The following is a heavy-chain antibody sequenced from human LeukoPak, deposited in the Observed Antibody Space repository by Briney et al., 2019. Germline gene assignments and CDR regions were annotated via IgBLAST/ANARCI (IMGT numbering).Heavy chain of an antibody. CDR2: ISYDGSNK. CDR1: GFTFSSYA. CDR3: ATRVGADFDY. V-gene: IGHV3-30*03. D-gene: IGHD1-26*01. Sequence: PGGSLRLSCAASGFTFSSYAIHWVRQAPGKGLEWVALISYDGSNKYYADSVKGRFTISRGNSKNTLYLQMNSLRAEDTAVYYCATRVGADFDYWGQGTLVTVSS. J-gene: IGHJ4*02.